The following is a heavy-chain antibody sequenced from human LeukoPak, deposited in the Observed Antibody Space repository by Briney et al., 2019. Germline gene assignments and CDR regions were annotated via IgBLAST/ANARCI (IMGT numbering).Heavy chain of an antibody. D-gene: IGHD3-3*01. V-gene: IGHV4-34*01. CDR3: ARHTYYDSWPEGDY. CDR1: GGSFSGYY. J-gene: IGHJ4*02. CDR2: INHSGST. Sequence: SETLSLTCAVYGGSFSGYYWSWIRQPPGKGLEWIGEINHSGSTNYNPSLKSRVTISVDTSKNQFSLKLSSVTAADTAVYYCARHTYYDSWPEGDYWGQGTLVTVSS.